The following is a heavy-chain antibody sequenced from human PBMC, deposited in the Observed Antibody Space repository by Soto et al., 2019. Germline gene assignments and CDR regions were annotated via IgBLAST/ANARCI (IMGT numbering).Heavy chain of an antibody. CDR1: GFTFSSYG. CDR3: AREPNYYDSSGYQDAFDI. D-gene: IGHD3-22*01. CDR2: IWYDGSNK. J-gene: IGHJ3*02. V-gene: IGHV3-33*01. Sequence: VQLLESGGGVVQPGRSLRLSCAASGFTFSSYGMHWVRQAPGKGLEWVAVIWYDGSNKYYADSVKGRFTISRDNSKNTLYLQMNSLRAEDTAVYYCAREPNYYDSSGYQDAFDIWGQGTMVTVSS.